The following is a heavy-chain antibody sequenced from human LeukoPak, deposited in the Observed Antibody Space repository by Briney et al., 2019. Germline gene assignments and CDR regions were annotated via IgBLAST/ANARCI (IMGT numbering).Heavy chain of an antibody. D-gene: IGHD1-26*01. CDR1: GGSFSGYY. V-gene: IGHV4-34*01. CDR3: ARPGSYYGPYDY. CDR2: INHSGST. J-gene: IGHJ4*02. Sequence: PSETLSLTCAVYGGSFSGYYWSWIRQPPGKGLEWIGEINHSGSTNYNPSLKSRVTISVDTSKNQFSLKLSSVTAADTAVYYCARPGSYYGPYDYWGQGTLVTVSS.